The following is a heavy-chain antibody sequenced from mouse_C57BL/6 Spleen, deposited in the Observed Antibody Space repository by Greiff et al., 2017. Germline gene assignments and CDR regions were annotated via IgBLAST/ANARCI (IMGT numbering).Heavy chain of an antibody. CDR3: ARGSYGKGYAMDY. Sequence: QVQLQQPGAELVKPGASVKLSCKASGYTFTSYWMHWVKQRPGQGLEWIGMIHPNSGSTNYNEKFKSKATLTVDKSSSTAYMQLSRLTSEDSAVYYCARGSYGKGYAMDYWGQGTSVTVSS. D-gene: IGHD2-1*01. CDR2: IHPNSGST. CDR1: GYTFTSYW. J-gene: IGHJ4*01. V-gene: IGHV1-64*01.